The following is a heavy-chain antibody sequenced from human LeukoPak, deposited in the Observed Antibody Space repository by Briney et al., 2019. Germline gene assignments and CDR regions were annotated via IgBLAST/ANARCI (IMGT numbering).Heavy chain of an antibody. CDR1: GFTFSSYA. CDR3: ASGVVTNDAFDI. CDR2: ISYDGSNK. V-gene: IGHV3-30-3*01. D-gene: IGHD3-3*01. J-gene: IGHJ3*02. Sequence: HPGGSLRLSCAASGFTFSSYAMHWVRQAPGKGLEWVAVISYDGSNKYYADSVKGRFTISRDNSKNTLYLQMNSLRAEDTAVYYCASGVVTNDAFDIWGQGTMVTVSS.